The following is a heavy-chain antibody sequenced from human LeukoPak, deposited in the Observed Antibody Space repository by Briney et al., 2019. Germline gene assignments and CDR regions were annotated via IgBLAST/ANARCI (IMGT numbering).Heavy chain of an antibody. D-gene: IGHD6-13*01. CDR1: GFTFSSYS. J-gene: IGHJ4*02. CDR2: ISSSSSYI. V-gene: IGHV3-21*01. Sequence: GGSLRLSCAASGFTFSSYSMNWVRQAPGKGLEWVSSISSSSSYIYYADSVKGRFTISRDNSKNTLYLQMNSLRAEDTAVYYCARGGPAAGRFDYWGQGPRSPSPQ. CDR3: ARGGPAAGRFDY.